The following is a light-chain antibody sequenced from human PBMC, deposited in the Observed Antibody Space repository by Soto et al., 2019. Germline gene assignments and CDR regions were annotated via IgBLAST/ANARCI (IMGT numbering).Light chain of an antibody. CDR2: YDV. J-gene: IGLJ3*02. CDR3: QVWDGSTHHLV. Sequence: SYELTQPPSVSVAPGRTAILTCGGSKVGSKSVHWYQQKPGQAPVLVIYYDVDRPSGIPERFSGSNSGDTATLTIASVEAGDEADYYCQVWDGSTHHLVFGGGTKVTVL. V-gene: IGLV3-21*04. CDR1: KVGSKS.